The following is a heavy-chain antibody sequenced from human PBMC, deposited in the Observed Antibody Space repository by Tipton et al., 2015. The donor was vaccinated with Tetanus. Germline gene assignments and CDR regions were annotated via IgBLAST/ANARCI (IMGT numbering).Heavy chain of an antibody. CDR2: ISSSSSTI. CDR1: GFTFSSYS. J-gene: IGHJ6*02. V-gene: IGHV3-48*02. Sequence: SLRLSCAASGFTFSSYSMNWVRQAPGKGLEWVSYISSSSSTIYYADSVKGRFTISRDKANNSLYLQMNSLRDEDTAVYYCARDRSVLVVAANYYYYGMDVWGQGTTVTVSS. D-gene: IGHD2-15*01. CDR3: ARDRSVLVVAANYYYYGMDV.